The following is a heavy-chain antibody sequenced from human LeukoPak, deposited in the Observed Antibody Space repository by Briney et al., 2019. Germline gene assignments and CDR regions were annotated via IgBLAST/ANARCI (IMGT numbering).Heavy chain of an antibody. V-gene: IGHV3-23*01. D-gene: IGHD6-13*01. Sequence: PGGSLRLSCSASGFTFSSYAMSWVRQAPGKGLEWVSIINGNGGSINYADSVKGRFTISRDNSKNTLYLQMNSLRAEDTAVYYCARDPLRIAAAGRVFNWFDPWGQGTLVTVSS. J-gene: IGHJ5*02. CDR2: INGNGGSI. CDR3: ARDPLRIAAAGRVFNWFDP. CDR1: GFTFSSYA.